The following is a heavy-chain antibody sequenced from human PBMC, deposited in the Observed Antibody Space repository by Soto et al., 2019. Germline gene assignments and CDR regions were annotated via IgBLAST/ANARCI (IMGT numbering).Heavy chain of an antibody. Sequence: PGESLKISCKGSGYSFSTYNIAWVRQMPGKGLEWMGIIYPGDSDIRYSPSFQGQVTISADKSISTAYLQWSSLKASDTAMYYCARVPGTRHSYYYMDVWGKGTTVTVSS. J-gene: IGHJ6*03. CDR3: ARVPGTRHSYYYMDV. CDR2: IYPGDSDI. D-gene: IGHD1-1*01. V-gene: IGHV5-51*01. CDR1: GYSFSTYN.